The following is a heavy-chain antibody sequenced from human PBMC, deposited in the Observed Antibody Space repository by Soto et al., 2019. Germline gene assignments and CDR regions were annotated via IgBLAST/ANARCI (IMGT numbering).Heavy chain of an antibody. J-gene: IGHJ4*02. D-gene: IGHD1-1*01. CDR3: TTEFGSHTTETKYYFDF. Sequence: GGSLRLSCAASEFTLSDAWMSWVRQAPGMGLEWVGRITSKPDGGTTDYAAPAKGRFTISRDDSKNTLYLQMNSLKAEDTAVYFCTTEFGSHTTETKYYFDFWGQGALVTVSS. V-gene: IGHV3-15*01. CDR1: EFTLSDAW. CDR2: ITSKPDGGTT.